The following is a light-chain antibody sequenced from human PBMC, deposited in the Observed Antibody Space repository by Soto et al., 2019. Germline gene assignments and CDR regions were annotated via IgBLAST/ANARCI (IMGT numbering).Light chain of an antibody. CDR1: NIGSKS. V-gene: IGLV3-21*01. J-gene: IGLJ3*02. CDR3: QVWDISSGHVV. Sequence: SYELTQPPSVSVAQGKTASVACGGSNIGSKSVHWYQKKSGQAPVLVMYYASDRPSGIPERFSGSNSGNTATLTISRVEAGDEADYYCQVWDISSGHVVFGGGTQLTVL. CDR2: YAS.